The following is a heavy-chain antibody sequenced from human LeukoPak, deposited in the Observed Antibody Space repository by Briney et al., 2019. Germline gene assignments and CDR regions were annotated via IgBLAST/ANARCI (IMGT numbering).Heavy chain of an antibody. Sequence: SETLSLTCSVSGGSISSTSYYWGWIRQPPGKGLEWIGYIYYTGTTDYNPSLKSRVTISVDTSKNQFSLDLSSVTAADTAVYYCATLPFLVPGIAAAGTGYWGQGTLVTVSS. CDR3: ATLPFLVPGIAAAGTGY. D-gene: IGHD6-13*01. CDR2: IYYTGTT. V-gene: IGHV4-61*05. CDR1: GGSISSTSYY. J-gene: IGHJ4*02.